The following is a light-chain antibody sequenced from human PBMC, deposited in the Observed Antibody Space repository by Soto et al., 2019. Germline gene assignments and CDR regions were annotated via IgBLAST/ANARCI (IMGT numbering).Light chain of an antibody. CDR3: CSFAVGAALV. V-gene: IGLV2-23*01. J-gene: IGLJ2*01. CDR2: EGT. Sequence: QSALTQPASVSASPGQSITISCTGTSSNVGTYDLVSWYQHHPDKAPKLIIYEGTKRPSGISSRFSGSKSGNTASLTISGLQAEDDGDYYCCSFAVGAALVFGGGTKVTVL. CDR1: SSNVGTYDL.